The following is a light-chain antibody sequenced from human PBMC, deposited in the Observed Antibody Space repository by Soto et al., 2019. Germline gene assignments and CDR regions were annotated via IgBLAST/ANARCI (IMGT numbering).Light chain of an antibody. CDR3: QQYNSYSRWT. CDR1: QSISSW. CDR2: DAS. J-gene: IGKJ1*01. V-gene: IGKV1-5*01. Sequence: DIQMTQSPSTLSASVGDRVSITCRASQSISSWLAWYQQKPGKAPKLLIYDASSLESGVPSKFSGSGSGTEFTFTISSLQADDFAPYYCQQYNSYSRWTFGQGTKVEIK.